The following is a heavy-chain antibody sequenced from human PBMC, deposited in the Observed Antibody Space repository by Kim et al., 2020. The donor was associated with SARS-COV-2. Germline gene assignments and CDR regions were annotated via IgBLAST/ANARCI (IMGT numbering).Heavy chain of an antibody. J-gene: IGHJ4*02. D-gene: IGHD5-12*01. CDR2: IISSSSTI. CDR3: ARDPGSGWLQFYYFDY. Sequence: GGSLRLSCAASGFTFSSYSMNWVRQAPGKGLEWVSYIISSSSTIYYADSVKGRFTISRDNAKNSLYLQMNSLRDEDTAVYYCARDPGSGWLQFYYFDYWGQGTLVTVSS. V-gene: IGHV3-48*02. CDR1: GFTFSSYS.